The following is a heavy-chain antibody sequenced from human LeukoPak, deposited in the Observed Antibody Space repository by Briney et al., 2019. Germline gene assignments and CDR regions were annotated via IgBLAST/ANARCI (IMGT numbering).Heavy chain of an antibody. D-gene: IGHD2-21*02. CDR2: IYHGGST. Sequence: SETLSLTCTVSGGSISSYYWSWIRQPPGKGLEWIGSIYHGGSTYYNPSLRSRDIVSVDTSKNHFSLKTSSVTAADTAVYYCARDLASCAGDCYSDGFDYWGQGALVTVSS. V-gene: IGHV4-59*04. CDR1: GGSISSYY. CDR3: ARDLASCAGDCYSDGFDY. J-gene: IGHJ4*02.